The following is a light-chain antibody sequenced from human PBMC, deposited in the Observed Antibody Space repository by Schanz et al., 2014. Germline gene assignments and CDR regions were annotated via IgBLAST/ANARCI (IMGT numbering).Light chain of an antibody. CDR3: QQYNSYSWT. J-gene: IGKJ1*01. V-gene: IGKV1-5*03. CDR1: QSVNNW. Sequence: GDRVTITCRASQSVNNWLAWYQQKPGNAPKLLIYKTSSLESGVPSRFSGSGSGTQFTLTISSLQPDDFATYYCQQYNSYSWTFGQGTRVEIK. CDR2: KTS.